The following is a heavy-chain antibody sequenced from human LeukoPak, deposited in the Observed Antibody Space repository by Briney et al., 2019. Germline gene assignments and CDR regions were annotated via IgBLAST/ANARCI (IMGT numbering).Heavy chain of an antibody. J-gene: IGHJ4*02. CDR2: ISSSSSYI. D-gene: IGHD2-21*02. V-gene: IGHV3-21*01. Sequence: PGGSLRLSCAASGFTFSSYSMNWVRQAPGKGLEWVSSISSSSSYIYYADSVKGRFTISRDNAKNSLYLQMNSLRAEDTAVYYCARDGDGDCVFSYYFDYWGQGTLVTVSS. CDR1: GFTFSSYS. CDR3: ARDGDGDCVFSYYFDY.